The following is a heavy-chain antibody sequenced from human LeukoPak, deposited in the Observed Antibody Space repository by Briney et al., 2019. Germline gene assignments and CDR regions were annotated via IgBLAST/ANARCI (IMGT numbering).Heavy chain of an antibody. J-gene: IGHJ6*02. D-gene: IGHD3-22*01. CDR3: AREELVYYDSSGSPYYYYGMDV. Sequence: SETLSLTCTVSGGSISSYYWSWIRQPAGKGLKSIGRIYTTRRTNSHTSLKSRVTMSVGTSKNQFSLKLSSVTAADTAVYYCAREELVYYDSSGSPYYYYGMDVWGQGTTVTVSS. V-gene: IGHV4-4*07. CDR1: GGSISSYY. CDR2: IYTTRRT.